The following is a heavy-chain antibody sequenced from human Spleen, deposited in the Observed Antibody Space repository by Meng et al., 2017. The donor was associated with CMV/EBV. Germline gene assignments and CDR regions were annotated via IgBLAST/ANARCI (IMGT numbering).Heavy chain of an antibody. V-gene: IGHV3-30*02. D-gene: IGHD2-15*01. CDR3: AKEGRHCSGGNCYSYFDY. J-gene: IGHJ4*02. CDR1: GFTFSTYA. CDR2: IRFDGSDK. Sequence: GGSLRLSCAASGFTFSTYAMDWVRQVPGKGLEWVAFIRFDGSDKYYADSVKGRFTISRDNSKNTLYLQVNSLRPDDTAVYYCAKEGRHCSGGNCYSYFDYWGQGTLVTVSS.